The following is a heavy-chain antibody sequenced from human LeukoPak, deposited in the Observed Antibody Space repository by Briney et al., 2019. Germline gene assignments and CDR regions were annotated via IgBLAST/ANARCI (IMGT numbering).Heavy chain of an antibody. CDR1: GGSFSSYY. V-gene: IGHV4-4*07. Sequence: PSETLSLTCTVSGGSFSSYYWSWIRQPAGKGLEWIGRIYTSGSTNYNPSLKSRVTTSVDTSKNQFSLKLSSVTAADTAVYYCARDRRGYSYGDFDYWGQGTLVTVSS. CDR2: IYTSGST. CDR3: ARDRRGYSYGDFDY. D-gene: IGHD5-18*01. J-gene: IGHJ4*02.